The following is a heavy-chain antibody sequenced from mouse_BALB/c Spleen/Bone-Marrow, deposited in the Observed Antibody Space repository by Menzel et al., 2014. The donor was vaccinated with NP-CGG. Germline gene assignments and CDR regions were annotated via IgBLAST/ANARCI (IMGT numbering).Heavy chain of an antibody. D-gene: IGHD4-1*01. J-gene: IGHJ4*01. CDR3: ARWEYDAMDY. Sequence: EVQLVESGAELVKPGASVKLSCTASGFNFKDTYMHWVKQRPEQGLEWIGRIDPANGNTKYDPKFQGKATMTADTSSNTAYLQLSSAASEDTAVYYCARWEYDAMDYWGQGTSVTVSS. CDR2: IDPANGNT. CDR1: GFNFKDTY. V-gene: IGHV14-3*02.